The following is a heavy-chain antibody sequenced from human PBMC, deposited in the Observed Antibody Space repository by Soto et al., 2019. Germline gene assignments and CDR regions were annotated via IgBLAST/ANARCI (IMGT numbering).Heavy chain of an antibody. V-gene: IGHV3-53*01. CDR1: GLTFCGNKY. CDR2: VYDLDGT. J-gene: IGHJ3*01. Sequence: DVQLVESGGGLIQPGGSLRLSCVASGLTFCGNKYLSWGRQAPGKGPEWVSGVYDLDGTYYADSVRGRFTTYIDSSMTTVYLKMRDLRTEDNALYLGATWHLREHAYDLWGQGTMVTVSS. D-gene: IGHD5-12*01. CDR3: ATWHLREHAYDL.